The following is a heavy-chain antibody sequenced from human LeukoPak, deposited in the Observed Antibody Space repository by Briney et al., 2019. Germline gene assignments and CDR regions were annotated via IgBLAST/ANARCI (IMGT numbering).Heavy chain of an antibody. D-gene: IGHD6-19*01. Sequence: GGSLRLSCAASGFTFSNYAMHWVRQAPGKGLEWVAVISSDGSNKYFADSVKGRFTISRDNSKTTLYLQMNSLRVEDTAVYYCAKAHTTGWYYFDYWGQGTLVTVSS. CDR2: ISSDGSNK. CDR3: AKAHTTGWYYFDY. J-gene: IGHJ4*02. CDR1: GFTFSNYA. V-gene: IGHV3-30*18.